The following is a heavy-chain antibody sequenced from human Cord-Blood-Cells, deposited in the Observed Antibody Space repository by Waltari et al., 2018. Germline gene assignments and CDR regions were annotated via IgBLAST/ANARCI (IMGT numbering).Heavy chain of an antibody. D-gene: IGHD2-8*02. V-gene: IGHV1-3*01. J-gene: IGHJ6*02. CDR1: GYTFTSYA. CDR2: INAGNGNT. Sequence: QVQLVQSGAEVKKPGASVTVSCKASGYTFTSYAMHWVRQAPGHRLEWMGWINAGNGNTKYSQKFQGRVTITRDTSASTAYMELSSLRSEDTAVYYCARDVFHCTGGVCYYYYYGMDVWGQGTTVTVSS. CDR3: ARDVFHCTGGVCYYYYYGMDV.